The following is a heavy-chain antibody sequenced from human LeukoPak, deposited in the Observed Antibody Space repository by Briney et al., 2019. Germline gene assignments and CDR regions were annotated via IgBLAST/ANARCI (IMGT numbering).Heavy chain of an antibody. CDR1: GGSFSGYY. V-gene: IGHV4-34*01. CDR3: ARALRFDY. Sequence: SETLSLTCAVYGGSFSGYYWSWIRQPPGKGLEWIGEINHSGSTNYNPSLKSRVTISVDTSKNQFSLKLSSVTAADTAVYYCARALRFDYWGQGTLVTVSS. D-gene: IGHD4-17*01. CDR2: INHSGST. J-gene: IGHJ4*02.